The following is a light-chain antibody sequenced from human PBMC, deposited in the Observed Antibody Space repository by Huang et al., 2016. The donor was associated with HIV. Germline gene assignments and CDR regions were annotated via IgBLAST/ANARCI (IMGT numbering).Light chain of an antibody. CDR2: GAS. CDR3: QQYNKT. J-gene: IGKJ1*01. Sequence: EIVMTQSPATLSVSPGERATLSCRASQSVSSNLAWYQQKPGQAPRLLIYGASTRATGMPARCSGSGSGTEFTLTISSLQSEDFAVYYCQQYNKTFGQGTKVEIK. CDR1: QSVSSN. V-gene: IGKV3-15*01.